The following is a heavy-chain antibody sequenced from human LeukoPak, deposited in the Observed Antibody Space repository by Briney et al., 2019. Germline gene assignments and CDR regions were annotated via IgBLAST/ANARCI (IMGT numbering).Heavy chain of an antibody. J-gene: IGHJ4*02. CDR1: GGSFGGYY. CDR3: AREGYYDYVWGSYQYYFDY. Sequence: SETLSLTCAVYGGSFGGYYWSWIRQPPGKGLEWIGEINHSGSTNYNPSLKSRVTISVDTSKNQFSLKLSSVTAADTAVYYCAREGYYDYVWGSYQYYFDYWGQGTLVTVSS. CDR2: INHSGST. D-gene: IGHD3-16*02. V-gene: IGHV4-34*01.